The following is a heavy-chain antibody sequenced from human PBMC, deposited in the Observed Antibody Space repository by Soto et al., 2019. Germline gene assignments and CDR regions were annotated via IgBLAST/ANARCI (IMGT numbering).Heavy chain of an antibody. D-gene: IGHD1-26*01. CDR1: GFTFSTYW. J-gene: IGHJ4*02. V-gene: IGHV3-7*01. CDR2: IKQDGSEK. Sequence: GRSPRLCCAASGFTFSTYWMTWVRQAPGKGLEWVANIKQDGSEKYYVDSVKGRFTISRDNNKNSLFLQMSSLRAEDTALYYCARDKAVGATTGSSFHYWGQGTLVTVSS. CDR3: ARDKAVGATTGSSFHY.